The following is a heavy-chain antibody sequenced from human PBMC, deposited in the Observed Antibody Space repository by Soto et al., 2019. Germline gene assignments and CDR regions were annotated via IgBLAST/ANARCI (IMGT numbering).Heavy chain of an antibody. D-gene: IGHD3-3*01. V-gene: IGHV3-72*01. CDR1: GFTLSDHY. CDR2: SRNRGNNYVT. J-gene: IGHJ5*02. CDR3: ARDVTIFGVVIENWFDP. Sequence: GGSLRLSCEGSGFTLSDHYMDWVRQAPGKGLEWVGRSRNRGNNYVTEYAASVKGRFTISRDDSKNSLYLQMNSLRAEDTAVYYCARDVTIFGVVIENWFDPWGQGTLVTVSS.